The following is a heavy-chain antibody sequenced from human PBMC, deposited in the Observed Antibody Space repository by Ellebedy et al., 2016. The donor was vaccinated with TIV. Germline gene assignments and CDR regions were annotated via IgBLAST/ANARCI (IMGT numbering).Heavy chain of an antibody. CDR1: GFSVSSKY. D-gene: IGHD3-16*02. CDR3: ARDLPVTFGGVIVSYYGMDV. Sequence: PGGSLRLSCAASGFSVSSKYMSWVRQAPGKGLEWVATIYADGSTYYADSVKGRFAISRHNPKNTLYLQMNSLRAEDTAVYYCARDLPVTFGGVIVSYYGMDVWGQGTTVTVSS. V-gene: IGHV3-53*04. J-gene: IGHJ6*02. CDR2: IYADGST.